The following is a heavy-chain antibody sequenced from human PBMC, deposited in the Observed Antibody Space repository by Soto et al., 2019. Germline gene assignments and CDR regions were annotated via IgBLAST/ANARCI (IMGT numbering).Heavy chain of an antibody. CDR1: GYTFTGYY. CDR2: INPNSGGT. V-gene: IGHV1-2*02. CDR3: ARDRDTAPQVVAATFNNWFDP. J-gene: IGHJ5*02. D-gene: IGHD2-15*01. Sequence: QVQLVQSGAEVKKPGASVKVSCKASGYTFTGYYMNWVRQAPGQGLEWMGWINPNSGGTNYAQKFQGRVTMTRDTSISTAYMELSRLRSDDTAVYYCARDRDTAPQVVAATFNNWFDPWGQGTLVTVSS.